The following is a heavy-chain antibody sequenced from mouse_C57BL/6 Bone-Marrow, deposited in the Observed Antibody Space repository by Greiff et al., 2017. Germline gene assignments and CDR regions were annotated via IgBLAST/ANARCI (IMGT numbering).Heavy chain of an antibody. V-gene: IGHV5-17*01. J-gene: IGHJ1*03. CDR2: ISSGSSTI. Sequence: EVQVVESGGGLVKPGGSLKLSCAASGFTFSDYGMHWVRQAPEKGLEWVAYISSGSSTIYYADTVKGRFTISRDNAKNTLFLQMTSLRSEDTAMYYCARKICYGSSYFDVWGTGTTVTVSS. CDR1: GFTFSDYG. D-gene: IGHD1-1*01. CDR3: ARKICYGSSYFDV.